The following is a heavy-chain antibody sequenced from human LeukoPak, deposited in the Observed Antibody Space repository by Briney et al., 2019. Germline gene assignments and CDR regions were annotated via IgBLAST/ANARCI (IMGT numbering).Heavy chain of an antibody. V-gene: IGHV4-4*07. CDR3: ARAHPSVPPAHNWFDP. CDR1: GGSISTYY. J-gene: IGHJ5*02. D-gene: IGHD4-17*01. CDR2: IYPSGTT. Sequence: PSETLSLTCTVPGGSISTYYWSWFRQPAGKGLEWIGRIYPSGTTNYNPSLKSRVTMSVDTSKNQFSLKLTSVTAADTAVYYCARAHPSVPPAHNWFDPWGQGSLVTVSS.